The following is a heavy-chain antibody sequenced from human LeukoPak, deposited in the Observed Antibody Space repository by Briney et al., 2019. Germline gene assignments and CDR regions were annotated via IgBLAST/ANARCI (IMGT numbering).Heavy chain of an antibody. CDR3: ARDGVQMATVRGYYFDY. CDR1: GFTFSSYA. V-gene: IGHV3-30-3*01. D-gene: IGHD5-24*01. Sequence: PGGSLRLSCAASGFTFSSYAMHWVRQAPGKGLEWVAVISYDGSNKYYADSVKGRFTISRDNSKNTLYLQMNSLRAEDTAVYYCARDGVQMATVRGYYFDYWGQGTLVTVSS. CDR2: ISYDGSNK. J-gene: IGHJ4*02.